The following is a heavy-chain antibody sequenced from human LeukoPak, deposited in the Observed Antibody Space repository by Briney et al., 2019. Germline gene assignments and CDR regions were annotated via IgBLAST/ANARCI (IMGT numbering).Heavy chain of an antibody. V-gene: IGHV3-23*01. CDR2: ISGSGGST. D-gene: IGHD6-19*01. J-gene: IGHJ4*02. Sequence: GGSLRLPCAASGFTFGSYAMYWVRQAPGKGLEWVSGISGSGGSTFYADSVKGRFTISRDNSENTVYLQMISLRADDTAVYYCAKTTAGYSSGRYPGWPVDYWGQGTLVTVSS. CDR1: GFTFGSYA. CDR3: AKTTAGYSSGRYPGWPVDY.